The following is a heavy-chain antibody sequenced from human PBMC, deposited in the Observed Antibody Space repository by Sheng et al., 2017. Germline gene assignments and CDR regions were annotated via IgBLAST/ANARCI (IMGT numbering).Heavy chain of an antibody. D-gene: IGHD2-15*01. CDR3: ARDPAGDIVVVVAATNLDAFDI. J-gene: IGHJ3*02. Sequence: QVQLVQSGAEVKKPGASVKVSCKASGYTFTSYGISWVRQAPGQGLEWMGWISAYNGNTNYAQKLQGRVTMTTDTSTSTAYMELRSLRSDDTAVYYCARDPAGDIVVVVAATNLDAFDIWGQGTMVTVSS. CDR2: ISAYNGNT. V-gene: IGHV1-18*01. CDR1: GYTFTSYG.